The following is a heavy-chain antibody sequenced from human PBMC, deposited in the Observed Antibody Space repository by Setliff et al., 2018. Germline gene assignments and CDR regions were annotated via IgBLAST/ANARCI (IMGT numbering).Heavy chain of an antibody. D-gene: IGHD3-22*01. J-gene: IGHJ2*01. CDR2: IYYSGTT. V-gene: IGHV4-59*08. CDR3: AKHHAQYYSDSSGYFYEDWYFEL. Sequence: SETLSLTCTVSGGSISNYYWSWIRQPPRKGLEWIGYIYYSGTTNSIPSLKSRVTISVDTSKNQFSLKRSSVTAADTAVYYCAKHHAQYYSDSSGYFYEDWYFELWGRGTLVNVSS. CDR1: GGSISNYY.